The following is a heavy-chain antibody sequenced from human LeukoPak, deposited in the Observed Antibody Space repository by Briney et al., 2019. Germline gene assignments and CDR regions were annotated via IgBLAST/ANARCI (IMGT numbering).Heavy chain of an antibody. CDR2: INHSGST. CDR3: ARDRPRWYFDL. Sequence: ETLSLTCAVYGGSFSGYYWSRIRQPPGKGLEWIGEINHSGSTNYNPSLKSRVTISVDTSKNQFSLKLSSVTAADTAVYYCARDRPRWYFDLWGRGTLVTDSS. V-gene: IGHV4-34*01. CDR1: GGSFSGYY. J-gene: IGHJ2*01.